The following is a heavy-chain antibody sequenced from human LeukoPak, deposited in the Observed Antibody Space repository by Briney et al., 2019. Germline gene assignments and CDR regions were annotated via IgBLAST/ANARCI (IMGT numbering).Heavy chain of an antibody. V-gene: IGHV4-59*08. J-gene: IGHJ4*02. CDR3: ARASGSCYPVDC. Sequence: SETLSLTCTVSGGSISSYYWSWIRQPPGKGLEWIGYIYYSGSTNYNPSLKSRVTISVDTSKNQFSLKLSSVTAADTAVYYCARASGSCYPVDCWGQGTLVTVSS. CDR2: IYYSGST. CDR1: GGSISSYY. D-gene: IGHD1-26*01.